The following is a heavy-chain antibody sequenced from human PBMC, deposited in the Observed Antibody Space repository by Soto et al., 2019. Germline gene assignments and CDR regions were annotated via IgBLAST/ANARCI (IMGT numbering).Heavy chain of an antibody. V-gene: IGHV4-34*01. J-gene: IGHJ4*02. CDR2: INHSGST. D-gene: IGHD1-26*01. CDR1: GGSFSGYY. Sequence: QVQLQQWGAGLLKPSETLSLTCAVYGGSFSGYYWSWIRQPPGKGLEWIGEINHSGSTNYNPSLKSRVTISVDTSKNQFSLKLSSVTAADTAVYYCARGPSGGSYYTIMDYWGQGTLVTVSS. CDR3: ARGPSGGSYYTIMDY.